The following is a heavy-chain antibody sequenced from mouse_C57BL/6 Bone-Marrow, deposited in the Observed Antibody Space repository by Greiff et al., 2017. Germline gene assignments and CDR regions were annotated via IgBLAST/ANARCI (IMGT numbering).Heavy chain of an antibody. Sequence: EVQVVESGGGLVQPGESLKLSCESNEYEFPSHDMSWVRKTPEKRLELVAAINSDGGSTYYPDTMERRFIISRDNTKKTLYLQRSSLRSEDTALYYCARPDPPYYEGFDYWGQGTTLTVSS. CDR3: ARPDPPYYEGFDY. J-gene: IGHJ2*01. CDR2: INSDGGST. V-gene: IGHV5-2*01. CDR1: EYEFPSHD. D-gene: IGHD1-1*02.